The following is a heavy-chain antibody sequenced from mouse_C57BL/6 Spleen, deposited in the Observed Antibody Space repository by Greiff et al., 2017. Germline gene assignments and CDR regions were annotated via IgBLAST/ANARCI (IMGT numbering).Heavy chain of an antibody. V-gene: IGHV14-3*01. Sequence: VQLQQSVAELVRPGASVKLSCTASGFNIKNTYMHWVKQRPEQGLEWIGRIDPANGNTKYAPKFQGKATITADTSSNTAYLQLSSLTSEDTAIYYCARSIYYDYDVYYFDYWGQGTTLTVSS. CDR1: GFNIKNTY. D-gene: IGHD2-4*01. CDR2: IDPANGNT. CDR3: ARSIYYDYDVYYFDY. J-gene: IGHJ2*01.